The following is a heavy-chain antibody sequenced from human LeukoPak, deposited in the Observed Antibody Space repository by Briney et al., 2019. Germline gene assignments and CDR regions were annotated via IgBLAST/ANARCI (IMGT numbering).Heavy chain of an antibody. V-gene: IGHV4-38-2*01. CDR2: IYHSGST. Sequence: PSETLSLTCAVSGYSISSGYYWGWIRQPPGKGLEWIGSIYHSGSTYYNPSLKSRVTISVDTSKNQFSLKLSSVTAADTAVYYCARHLAYCGGDCYSDFDYWGQGTLVTVSS. D-gene: IGHD2-21*02. CDR3: ARHLAYCGGDCYSDFDY. CDR1: GYSISSGYY. J-gene: IGHJ4*02.